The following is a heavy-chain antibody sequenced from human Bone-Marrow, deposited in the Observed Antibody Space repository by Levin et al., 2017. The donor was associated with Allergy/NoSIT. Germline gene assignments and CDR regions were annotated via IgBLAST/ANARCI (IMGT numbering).Heavy chain of an antibody. D-gene: IGHD3-16*01. V-gene: IGHV1-3*01. Sequence: PLASVKVSGKASGYTFKTYAIHWVRQAPGQRLEWMGWINAGDGKSEYSQKFQRRVTITRDTSASTAYMELSSLRSEDTAVYYCARGRGNYYFDYWGQGALVTVSS. CDR1: GYTFKTYA. CDR2: INAGDGKS. J-gene: IGHJ4*02. CDR3: ARGRGNYYFDY.